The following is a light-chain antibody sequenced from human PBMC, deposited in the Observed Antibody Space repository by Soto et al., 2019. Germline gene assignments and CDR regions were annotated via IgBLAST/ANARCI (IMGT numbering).Light chain of an antibody. V-gene: IGLV1-44*01. CDR2: SKN. CDR3: EVWDDTLNGPV. J-gene: IGLJ2*01. Sequence: QSVLTQPPSASGTPGQTVTISCSGSISNIGTNIVNWYRHLPGTAPKLLIYSKNLRPSGVPARFSGSTSGTSASLAISGLQSEDEGDYYCEVWDDTLNGPVFGGGTKVTVL. CDR1: ISNIGTNI.